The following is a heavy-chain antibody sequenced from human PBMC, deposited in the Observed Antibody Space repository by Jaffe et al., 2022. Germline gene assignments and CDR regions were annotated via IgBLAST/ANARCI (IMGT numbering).Heavy chain of an antibody. CDR2: ISYNSVTT. D-gene: IGHD3-3*01. V-gene: IGHV3-23*01. CDR1: GFNFNVYA. J-gene: IGHJ4*02. CDR3: ARASGSISGEANYHLDS. Sequence: EVRLLESGGGLVQPGGSLTLSCVASGFNFNVYAITWVRQAPGKGLERVSAISYNSVTTFYSDSVKGRFTISRDNSKNTMSLQMNTLRGDDTAVYYCARASGSISGEANYHLDSWGQGTLVTVSS.